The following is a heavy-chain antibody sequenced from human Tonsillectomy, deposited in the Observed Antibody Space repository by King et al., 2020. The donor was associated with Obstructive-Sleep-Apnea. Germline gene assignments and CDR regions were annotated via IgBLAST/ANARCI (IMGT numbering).Heavy chain of an antibody. CDR2: ISGSGGST. D-gene: IGHD3-3*01. CDR3: SKHRGGGLGYDFWSGSYYFDY. Sequence: EVQLVESGGGLVQPGGSLRLSCAASGFTFSSYAMSWVRQAPGKGLEWASAISGSGGSTYYADSVKGRLTISRENSKNTLYLQMNSMRAEDTAVYYWSKHRGGGLGYDFWSGSYYFDYWGQGTLVTVSS. J-gene: IGHJ4*02. CDR1: GFTFSSYA. V-gene: IGHV3-23*04.